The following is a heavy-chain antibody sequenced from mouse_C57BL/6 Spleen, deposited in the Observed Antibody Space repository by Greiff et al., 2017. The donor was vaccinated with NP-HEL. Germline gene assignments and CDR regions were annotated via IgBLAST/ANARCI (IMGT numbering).Heavy chain of an antibody. CDR1: GYTFTSYT. D-gene: IGHD1-1*01. Sequence: QVQLQQSGAELARPGASVKMSCKASGYTFTSYTMHWVKQRPGQGLEWIGYINPSSGYTKYNQKFKDKATLTADKSSSTAYMQLSSLTSEDSAVYYCAREGHYYGSSYRYAMDYWGQGTSVTVSS. V-gene: IGHV1-4*01. CDR3: AREGHYYGSSYRYAMDY. CDR2: INPSSGYT. J-gene: IGHJ4*01.